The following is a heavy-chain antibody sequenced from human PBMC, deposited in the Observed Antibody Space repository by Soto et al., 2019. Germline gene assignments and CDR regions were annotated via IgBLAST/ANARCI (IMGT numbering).Heavy chain of an antibody. D-gene: IGHD3-3*01. CDR2: IYSGGST. J-gene: IGHJ5*02. CDR1: GFTVSSNY. V-gene: IGHV3-53*04. CDR3: ARTPRAIFGVVPPNWFDP. Sequence: GGSLRLSCAASGFTVSSNYMSWVRQAPGKGLEWVSVIYSGGSTYYADSVKGRFTISRHNSKNTLYLQMNSLRAEDTAVYYCARTPRAIFGVVPPNWFDPWGQGTLVTVSS.